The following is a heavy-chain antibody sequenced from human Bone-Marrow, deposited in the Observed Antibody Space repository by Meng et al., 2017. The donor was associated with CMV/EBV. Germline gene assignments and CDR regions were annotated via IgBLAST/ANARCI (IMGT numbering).Heavy chain of an antibody. Sequence: ASVKVSCKASGYTFTGYYMHWVRQAPGQGLEWMGWINPNSGGTNYAQKFQGRVTMTTDTSTSTAYMELRSLRSDDTAVYYCARGGYQLLYFDYWGQGTLVTVSS. V-gene: IGHV1-2*02. CDR1: GYTFTGYY. CDR2: INPNSGGT. J-gene: IGHJ4*02. CDR3: ARGGYQLLYFDY. D-gene: IGHD2-2*01.